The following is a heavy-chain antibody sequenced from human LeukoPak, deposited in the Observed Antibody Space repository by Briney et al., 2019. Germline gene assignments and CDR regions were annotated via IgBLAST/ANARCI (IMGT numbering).Heavy chain of an antibody. CDR2: INHSGNT. D-gene: IGHD2-8*01. CDR1: GSSISSNNY. CDR3: ARLRVSGAFDI. V-gene: IGHV4-38-2*02. Sequence: SETLSLTCTVSGSSISSNNYWGWIRQSPSKGLEWIGSINHSGNTYYSPSLSSRVTISVDTSKNQFSLKLSSVTAADTAVYYCARLRVSGAFDIWGQGTMVTVSS. J-gene: IGHJ3*02.